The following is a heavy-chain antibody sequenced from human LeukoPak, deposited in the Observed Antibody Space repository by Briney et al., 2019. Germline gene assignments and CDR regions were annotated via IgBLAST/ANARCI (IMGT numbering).Heavy chain of an antibody. Sequence: ASVKLFCEASGYTFTIYLKRGVTQVPGQGLEWMGWISGHNGNTDYAQKFKDRVTLPTDTSSSTAYMELRSLTSDDTAVYFCARIWVEFQLVCYFWGQGTLVTVSP. D-gene: IGHD2-8*01. V-gene: IGHV1-18*01. CDR3: ARIWVEFQLVCYF. J-gene: IGHJ4*02. CDR1: GYTFTIYL. CDR2: ISGHNGNT.